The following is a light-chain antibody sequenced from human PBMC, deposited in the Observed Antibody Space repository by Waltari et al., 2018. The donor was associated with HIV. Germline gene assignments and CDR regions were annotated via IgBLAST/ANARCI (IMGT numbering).Light chain of an antibody. V-gene: IGKV1-39*01. CDR2: ATS. Sequence: DIQMTQSLSSLSASVGDRVTLTCRARQNINCYLNWYQQRPGKAPELLIYATSSLQSWVPSRFSGSGSGTDFTLTIIILQPEDFATYYCQQSYSTPWTFGPGTKVDVK. CDR3: QQSYSTPWT. J-gene: IGKJ3*01. CDR1: QNINCY.